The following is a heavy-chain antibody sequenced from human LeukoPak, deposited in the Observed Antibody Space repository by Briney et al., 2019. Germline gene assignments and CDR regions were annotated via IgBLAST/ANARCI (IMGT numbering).Heavy chain of an antibody. J-gene: IGHJ5*02. CDR1: GFSLSSYW. CDR3: AKDNSDTGGYDFWSGYPSP. D-gene: IGHD3-3*01. V-gene: IGHV3-30*02. CDR2: IRYDGSNK. Sequence: GGSLRLSCAASGFSLSSYWMHWVRQAPGKGLEWVAFIRYDGSNKYYADSVKGRFTISRDNSKNTLYLQMNSLRAEDTAVYYCAKDNSDTGGYDFWSGYPSPWGQGTLVTVSS.